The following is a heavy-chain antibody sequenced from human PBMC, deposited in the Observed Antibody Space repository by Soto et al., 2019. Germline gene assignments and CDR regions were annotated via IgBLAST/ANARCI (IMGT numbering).Heavy chain of an antibody. CDR2: ISGSGGST. D-gene: IGHD6-13*01. J-gene: IGHJ4*02. V-gene: IGHV3-23*01. CDR1: GFTFSSYA. CDR3: AKDPRAYIAAAGVFDY. Sequence: GGSLRLSCAASGFTFSSYAMSWVRQAPGKGLEWVSAISGSGGSTYYADSVKGRFTISRDNSKNTLYLQMNSLRAEDTAVYYCAKDPRAYIAAAGVFDYWGQGTLVTVSS.